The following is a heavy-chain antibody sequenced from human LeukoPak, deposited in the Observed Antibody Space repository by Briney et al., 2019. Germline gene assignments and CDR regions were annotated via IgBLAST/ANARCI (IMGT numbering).Heavy chain of an antibody. V-gene: IGHV1-18*01. J-gene: IGHJ4*02. D-gene: IGHD3-16*02. CDR2: ISAYNGNT. Sequence: GASVKVSCKASGYTFTSYGISWVRQAPGQGLEWMGWISAYNGNTNYAQKLQGRVTMTTDTSTSTAYMELRSLRSDDTDVYYCARDYRIMITFGGVIDPFDYWGQGTLVTVSS. CDR3: ARDYRIMITFGGVIDPFDY. CDR1: GYTFTSYG.